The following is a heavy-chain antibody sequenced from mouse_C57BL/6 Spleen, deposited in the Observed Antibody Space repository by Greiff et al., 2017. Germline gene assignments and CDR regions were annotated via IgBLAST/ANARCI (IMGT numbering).Heavy chain of an antibody. CDR2: ISSGSSTI. J-gene: IGHJ2*01. CDR3: ARGYYGSSYYFDY. D-gene: IGHD1-1*01. V-gene: IGHV5-17*01. CDR1: GFTFSDYG. Sequence: EVKVVESGGGLVKPGGSLKLSCAASGFTFSDYGMHWVRQAPGKGLEWVAYISSGSSTIYYADTVKGRFTISRDNAKTTLFLQMTRLRSEDTAMYYCARGYYGSSYYFDYWGQGTTLTVSS.